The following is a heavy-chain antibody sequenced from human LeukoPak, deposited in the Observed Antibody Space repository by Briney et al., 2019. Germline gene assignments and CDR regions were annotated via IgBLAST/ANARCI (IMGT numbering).Heavy chain of an antibody. CDR3: ARERVVVTAVEDCYYGMDV. CDR2: INSDGSST. Sequence: GGSLRLSCTASGFSFSSYWMHWVRQAPGKGLVWVSRINSDGSSTSYADSVKGRFTISRDNAKNTLYLQMNSLRAEDTAVYYCARERVVVTAVEDCYYGMDVWGQGTTVTVSS. CDR1: GFSFSSYW. V-gene: IGHV3-74*01. D-gene: IGHD2-21*02. J-gene: IGHJ6*02.